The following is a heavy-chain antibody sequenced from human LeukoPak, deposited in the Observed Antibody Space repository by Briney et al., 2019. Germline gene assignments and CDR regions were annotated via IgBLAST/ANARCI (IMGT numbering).Heavy chain of an antibody. V-gene: IGHV1-46*01. J-gene: IGHJ4*02. Sequence: ASVTVSCTASGYTFTSYYMHWVRQAPAQGIEWMGIINPSGGSTSYAQKFQGRVTMTRDTSTSTVYMELSSLRSEDTAVYYCAREVAGEEFDYWGQGTLVTVSS. D-gene: IGHD2-15*01. CDR2: INPSGGST. CDR3: AREVAGEEFDY. CDR1: GYTFTSYY.